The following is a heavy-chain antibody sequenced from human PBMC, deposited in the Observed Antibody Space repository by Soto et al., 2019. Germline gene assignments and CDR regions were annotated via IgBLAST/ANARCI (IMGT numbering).Heavy chain of an antibody. CDR2: INHSGST. D-gene: IGHD2-2*01. CDR1: GGSFSGYY. Sequence: QVQLQQWGAGLLKPSETLSLTCAVYGGSFSGYYWSWIRQPPGKGLEWIGEINHSGSTNYNPSLKRRVTLSVDTSKNQFSLKLSSVTAADTAVYYCARGRGVPADYFDYWGQGTLVTVSS. CDR3: ARGRGVPADYFDY. V-gene: IGHV4-34*01. J-gene: IGHJ4*02.